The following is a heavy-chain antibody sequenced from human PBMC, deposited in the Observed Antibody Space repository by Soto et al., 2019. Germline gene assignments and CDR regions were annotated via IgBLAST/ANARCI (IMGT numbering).Heavy chain of an antibody. J-gene: IGHJ4*01. CDR1: LDSVPSNRAA. Sequence: SQTLSLTCAISLDSVPSNRAAWNWLRQSPSRCLEWLGRTYYRSTWYNGCAVSVKSRIAAAPDPSKNHVSLQLASVTPEDTAVYYCEIFLVGIFDYWGHGTLVTVSS. CDR2: TYYRSTWYN. V-gene: IGHV6-1*01. D-gene: IGHD3-3*01. CDR3: EIFLVGIFDY.